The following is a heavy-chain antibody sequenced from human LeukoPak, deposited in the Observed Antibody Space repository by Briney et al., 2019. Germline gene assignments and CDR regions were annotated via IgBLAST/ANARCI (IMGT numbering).Heavy chain of an antibody. CDR1: GYTFTSYG. J-gene: IGHJ5*02. CDR2: ISAYNGNT. Sequence: ASVNVSCKASGYTFTSYGISWVRQAPGQRLEWMGWISAYNGNTNYAQKLQGRVTMTTDTSTSTAYMELRSLRSDDTAVYYCARVTSVGGSGSYYNWFDPWGQGTLVTVSS. V-gene: IGHV1-18*01. CDR3: ARVTSVGGSGSYYNWFDP. D-gene: IGHD3-10*01.